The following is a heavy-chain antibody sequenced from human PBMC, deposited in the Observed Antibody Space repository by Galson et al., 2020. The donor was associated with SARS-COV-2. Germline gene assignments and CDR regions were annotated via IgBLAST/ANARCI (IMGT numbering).Heavy chain of an antibody. CDR2: RSRANNYAT. Sequence: RSRANNYATGYAASVKGRFIISRDDSKKAAYLQMNSLKTEDTAVYYCTTINYWGQGTLVTVSS. V-gene: IGHV3-73*01. J-gene: IGHJ4*02. CDR3: TTINY.